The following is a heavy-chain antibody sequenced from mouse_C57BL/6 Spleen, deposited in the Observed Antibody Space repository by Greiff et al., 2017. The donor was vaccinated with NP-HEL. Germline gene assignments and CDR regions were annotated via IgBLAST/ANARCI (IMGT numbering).Heavy chain of an antibody. Sequence: VQLVESGAELVRPGASVTLSCKASGYTFTDYEMHWVKQTPVHGLEWIGAIDPETGGTAYNQKFKGKAILTADKSSSTAYMELRSLTSEDSAVYYCTRLYGSSYGAMDYWGQGTSVTVSS. D-gene: IGHD1-1*01. V-gene: IGHV1-15*01. J-gene: IGHJ4*01. CDR3: TRLYGSSYGAMDY. CDR2: IDPETGGT. CDR1: GYTFTDYE.